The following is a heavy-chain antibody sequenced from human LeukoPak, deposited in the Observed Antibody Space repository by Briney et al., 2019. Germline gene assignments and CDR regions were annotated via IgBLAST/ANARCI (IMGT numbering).Heavy chain of an antibody. CDR3: ARDHQWELRGLNAFDI. J-gene: IGHJ3*02. CDR1: GYTFTNYG. D-gene: IGHD1-26*01. V-gene: IGHV1-18*01. CDR2: FSAYNGNT. Sequence: GASVKVSCKASGYTFTNYGISWVRQVPGQGLEWMGWFSAYNGNTNYAQNFQGRVTMTTDTSTSTAYMELRSLRSDDTAVYYCARDHQWELRGLNAFDIWGQGTMVTVSS.